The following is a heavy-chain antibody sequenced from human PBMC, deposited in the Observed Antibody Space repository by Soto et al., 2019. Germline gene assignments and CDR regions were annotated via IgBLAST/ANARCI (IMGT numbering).Heavy chain of an antibody. J-gene: IGHJ6*02. Sequence: PSETLSLTCSVSGGSISSGYYDWSWIRQPPGKGLEGIGNIYYSGNTYYNPSLKSRLIISIDTSKNQFSLKVCYVTAADTAVYYCGASSLCGIDVWGQGTMVTVSS. V-gene: IGHV4-30-4*01. CDR1: GGSISSGYYD. CDR2: IYYSGNT. CDR3: GASSLCGIDV. D-gene: IGHD2-2*01.